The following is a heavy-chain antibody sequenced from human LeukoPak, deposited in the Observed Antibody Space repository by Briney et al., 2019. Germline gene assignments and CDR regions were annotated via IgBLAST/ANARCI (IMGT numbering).Heavy chain of an antibody. CDR3: ARLLSATSFGLFDY. CDR2: IYYSGST. J-gene: IGHJ4*02. D-gene: IGHD3-16*01. Sequence: PSETLSLTCTVSGGSISSYYWSCIRQPPGKGLEWIGYIYYSGSTNYNPSLKSRVTISVDTSKNQFSLKLSSVTAADTAVYYCARLLSATSFGLFDYWGQGTLVTVSS. CDR1: GGSISSYY. V-gene: IGHV4-59*08.